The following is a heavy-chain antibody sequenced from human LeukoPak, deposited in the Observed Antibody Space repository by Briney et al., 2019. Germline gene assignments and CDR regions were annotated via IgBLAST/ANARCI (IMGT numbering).Heavy chain of an antibody. CDR2: IYYTGST. CDR3: ARDTIAAAGPGY. V-gene: IGHV4-59*01. D-gene: IGHD6-13*01. CDR1: GGSISNYY. Sequence: SETLSLTCTVSGGSISNYYWNWIRQPPGKGLEWIGYIYYTGSTNYNPSLKSRVTMSVDTSKNQFSLNLKSVTPDDTAVYYCARDTIAAAGPGYWGQGTLVTVSS. J-gene: IGHJ4*02.